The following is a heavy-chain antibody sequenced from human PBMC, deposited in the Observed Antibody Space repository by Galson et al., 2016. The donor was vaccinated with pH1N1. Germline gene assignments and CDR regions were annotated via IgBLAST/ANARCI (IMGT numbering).Heavy chain of an antibody. CDR1: GFSVRTSGVG. J-gene: IGHJ3*01. Sequence: PALVKPTQTLTLTCTFSGFSVRTSGVGVAWIRQPPGKAPEWLALIYWDDDERYSPSLKSRLTITKDTSKNQVVLTMTNMEPVDTGTYFCARREVMITNAFDFWGQGTMVTVSS. D-gene: IGHD3-16*01. CDR2: IYWDDDE. CDR3: ARREVMITNAFDF. V-gene: IGHV2-5*02.